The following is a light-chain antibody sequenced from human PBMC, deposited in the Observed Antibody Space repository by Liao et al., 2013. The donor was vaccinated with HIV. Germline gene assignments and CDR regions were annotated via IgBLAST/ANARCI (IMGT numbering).Light chain of an antibody. J-gene: IGLJ1*01. CDR1: ALPKQY. CDR3: QRDRSSDQYV. V-gene: IGLV3-25*02. Sequence: YELTQPPSVSVSPGQTARITCSGDALPKQYAYWYQQKPGQAPVLLIYKDSERPSGIPERFSGSSSGNTATLTISRVEAGDEADYYHQRDRSSDQYVFGIGTKVTVL. CDR2: KDS.